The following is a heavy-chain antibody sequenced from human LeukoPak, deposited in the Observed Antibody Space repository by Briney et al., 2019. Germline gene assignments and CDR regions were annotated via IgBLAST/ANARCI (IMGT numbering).Heavy chain of an antibody. CDR2: IKQDGSEK. CDR1: GFTFSSYW. V-gene: IGHV3-7*01. D-gene: IGHD3-10*01. CDR3: ATIQYGSGSHY. Sequence: TGGSLRLSCAASGFTFSSYWMSWVRQAPGKGLEWVANIKQDGSEKYYVDSVKGRFTISRDNAKNSLYLQMNSLRVDDTAVYYCATIQYGSGSHYWGQGTLVTVSS. J-gene: IGHJ4*02.